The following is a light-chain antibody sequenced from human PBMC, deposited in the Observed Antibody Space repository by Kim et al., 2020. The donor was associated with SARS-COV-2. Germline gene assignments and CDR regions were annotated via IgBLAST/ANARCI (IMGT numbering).Light chain of an antibody. CDR2: GAS. CDR1: QSVSSRF. Sequence: SPGEGATLSCRASQSVSSRFLAWYQHKPGQAPRLLIYGASSRATGIPDRFSGSGSGTDFTLTISRLEPEDFAVYYCQQYGSSPLYTFGQGTKLEI. CDR3: QQYGSSPLYT. V-gene: IGKV3-20*01. J-gene: IGKJ2*01.